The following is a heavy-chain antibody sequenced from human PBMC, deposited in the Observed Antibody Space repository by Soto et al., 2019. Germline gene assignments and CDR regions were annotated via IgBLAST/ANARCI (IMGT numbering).Heavy chain of an antibody. J-gene: IGHJ4*02. CDR2: IHYSGST. CDR1: GGSISSGGYY. Sequence: QVQLQESGPGLVKPSQTLSLTCTVSGGSISSGGYYWSWIRQHPGKGLEWIGYIHYSGSTYYNPSLKSRVTIAVDTPKNQCSLKLSSVTAADTAVYYCARGTFDIRRGYYFDYWGQGTLVTVSS. CDR3: ARGTFDIRRGYYFDY. D-gene: IGHD3-10*01. V-gene: IGHV4-31*03.